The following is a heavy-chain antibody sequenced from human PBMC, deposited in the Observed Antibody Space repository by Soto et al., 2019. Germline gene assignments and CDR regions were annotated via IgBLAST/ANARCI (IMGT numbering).Heavy chain of an antibody. CDR1: GGSFSGYY. J-gene: IGHJ4*02. CDR3: AAWSVVVQAATNGDY. CDR2: INHSGST. V-gene: IGHV4-34*01. Sequence: PSETLSLTCAFYGGSFSGYYWSWIRQPPGKGLKWIGEINHSGSTNYNPSLKSRVTISVDTSKNQFSLTLSSVTAADTAVYYCAAWSVVVQAATNGDYWGQGTLVTVSS. D-gene: IGHD2-2*01.